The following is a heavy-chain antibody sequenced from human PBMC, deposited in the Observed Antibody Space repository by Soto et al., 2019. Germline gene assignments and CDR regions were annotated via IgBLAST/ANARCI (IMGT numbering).Heavy chain of an antibody. CDR1: GFTFGSYW. Sequence: EVQLVESGGGLVQPGGSLRLSCAASGFTFGSYWMSWVRQAPGKGLEWLATIKMDASEKKYVDSVKGRFTMSRDNAKNSLYQQMDRLRAEDTAVYYCAGDSGYGSGASLNHYLDYGGHGTLVTVSS. CDR2: IKMDASEK. V-gene: IGHV3-7*01. D-gene: IGHD3-10*01. CDR3: AGDSGYGSGASLNHYLDY. J-gene: IGHJ4*01.